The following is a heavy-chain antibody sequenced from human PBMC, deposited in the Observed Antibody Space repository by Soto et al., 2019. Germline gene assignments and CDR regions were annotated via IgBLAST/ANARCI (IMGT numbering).Heavy chain of an antibody. CDR3: ARGYLVVPAAIGYYYYGMDV. Sequence: SETLSLTCAVYGGSFSGYYWSWIRQPPGKGLEWIGEINHSGSTNYNPSLKSRVTISVDTSKNQFSLKLSSVTAADTAVYYCARGYLVVPAAIGYYYYGMDVWGQGTTVTVSS. V-gene: IGHV4-34*01. CDR2: INHSGST. J-gene: IGHJ6*02. D-gene: IGHD2-2*01. CDR1: GGSFSGYY.